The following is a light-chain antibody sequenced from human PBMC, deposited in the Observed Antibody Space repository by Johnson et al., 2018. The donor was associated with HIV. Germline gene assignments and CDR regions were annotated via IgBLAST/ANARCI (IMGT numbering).Light chain of an antibody. CDR1: SSNIGNNY. V-gene: IGLV1-51*02. J-gene: IGLJ1*01. CDR2: EHV. CDR3: GTWYSSLSAGRYF. Sequence: QSVLTQPPSVSAAPGQKVTISCSGSSSNIGNNYVSWYQQLPGTAPKLLVYEHVKRPSGIPDRFSGSKSGTLATLGITGLQTGDEADFYCGTWYSSLSAGRYFIGSGSKVTVL.